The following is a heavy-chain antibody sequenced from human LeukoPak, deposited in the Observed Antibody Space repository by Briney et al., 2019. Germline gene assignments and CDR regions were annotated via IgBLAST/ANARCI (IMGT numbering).Heavy chain of an antibody. Sequence: ASVKVSCKASGYTFTVYSINWLRQAPGQGLEWMGWITTSTGKPTYAQGFTGRFVFSLDTSVSTTYLHVNSLKAEDTAVYYCARDASMINFDYWGQGSLVTVSS. CDR1: GYTFTVYS. D-gene: IGHD3-16*01. V-gene: IGHV7-4-1*02. CDR3: ARDASMINFDY. CDR2: ITTSTGKP. J-gene: IGHJ4*02.